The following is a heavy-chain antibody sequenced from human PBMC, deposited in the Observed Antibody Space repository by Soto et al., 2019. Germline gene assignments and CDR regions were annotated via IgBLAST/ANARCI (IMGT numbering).Heavy chain of an antibody. CDR1: GFTFNTYA. Sequence: QVQLVESGGDVVQPGRSLRVSCAASGFTFNTYAMHWVRQAPGKGLEWVALISYDGSNKYYADSVKGRFTISRDNSKNTLYLQMNSLRADDTAIYYCARDRSMIVVVPGYWGQGTLVTVSS. D-gene: IGHD3-22*01. J-gene: IGHJ4*02. V-gene: IGHV3-30-3*01. CDR2: ISYDGSNK. CDR3: ARDRSMIVVVPGY.